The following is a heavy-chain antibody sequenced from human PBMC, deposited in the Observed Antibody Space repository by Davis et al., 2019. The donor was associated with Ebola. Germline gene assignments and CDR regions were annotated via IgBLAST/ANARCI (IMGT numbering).Heavy chain of an antibody. V-gene: IGHV3-21*04. CDR3: AKDRHGDYSLLY. CDR2: ISSSSSYI. D-gene: IGHD4-17*01. CDR1: GFTFSSYS. J-gene: IGHJ4*02. Sequence: GESLTISCAASGFTFSSYSMNWVRQAPGKGLEWVSSISSSSSYIYYADSVKGRFTISRDNAKNSLYLQMNSLRTEDTALYYCAKDRHGDYSLLYWGQGTLVTVSS.